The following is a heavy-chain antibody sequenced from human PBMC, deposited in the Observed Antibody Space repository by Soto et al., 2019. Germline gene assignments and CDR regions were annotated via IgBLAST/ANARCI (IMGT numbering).Heavy chain of an antibody. CDR1: GFRFTSFG. Sequence: DVVLVNSGGGFVRPGESLRLSCGASGFRFTSFGMNWVRQGPGKGLEWLSYISGLSATTYYADSVRGRFTVSRDNDMNLVFLQLNNLRGDDTSVYYCTRGGAARPAYWGQGRRVVVSS. J-gene: IGHJ4*02. CDR3: TRGGAARPAY. V-gene: IGHV3-48*04. D-gene: IGHD2-15*01. CDR2: ISGLSATT.